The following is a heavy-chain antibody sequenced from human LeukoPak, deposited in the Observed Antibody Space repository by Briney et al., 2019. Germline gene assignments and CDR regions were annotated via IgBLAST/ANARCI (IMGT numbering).Heavy chain of an antibody. CDR2: IYHSGST. Sequence: SETLSLTCAVSGYSISSGYYWGWIRQPPGEGLEWIGSIYHSGSTYYNPSLKSRVTISVDTSKNQFSLKLSSVTAADTAVYYCARAYCSGGSCANFDYWGQGTLVTVSS. J-gene: IGHJ4*02. D-gene: IGHD2-15*01. CDR3: ARAYCSGGSCANFDY. V-gene: IGHV4-38-2*01. CDR1: GYSISSGYY.